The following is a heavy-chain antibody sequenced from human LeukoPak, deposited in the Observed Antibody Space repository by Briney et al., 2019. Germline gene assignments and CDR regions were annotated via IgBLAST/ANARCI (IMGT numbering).Heavy chain of an antibody. CDR1: GGSFSGYY. J-gene: IGHJ4*02. CDR2: INHSGST. Sequence: TLSLTCAVYGGSFSGYYWSWIRQPPGKGLEWIGEINHSGSTNYNPSLKSRVTISVDTSKNQFSLKLSSVTAADTAVYYCARQAVAGTLDNWGQGTLVTVSS. CDR3: ARQAVAGTLDN. D-gene: IGHD6-19*01. V-gene: IGHV4-34*01.